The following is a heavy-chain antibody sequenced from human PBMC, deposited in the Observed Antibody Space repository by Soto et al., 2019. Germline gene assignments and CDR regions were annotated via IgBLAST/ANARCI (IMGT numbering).Heavy chain of an antibody. J-gene: IGHJ4*02. CDR1: GFTFSSYD. V-gene: IGHV3-13*04. CDR2: IGTAGDT. Sequence: QPGGSLRLSCAASGFTFSSYDMHWVRQATGKGLEWVSAIGTAGDTYYPGSVKGRFTISRENAKNSLYLQMNSRRAGDTAVYYCARAIDYDILTGYPAPPDYWGQGTLVTVSS. D-gene: IGHD3-9*01. CDR3: ARAIDYDILTGYPAPPDY.